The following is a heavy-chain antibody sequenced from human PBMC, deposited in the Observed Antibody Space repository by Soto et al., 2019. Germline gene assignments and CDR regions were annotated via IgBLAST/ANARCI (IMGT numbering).Heavy chain of an antibody. J-gene: IGHJ6*02. Sequence: QVQLVQSGAEMKEPGSSVKVSCKTSGGTFSSSAISWLRQAPGQGLEWMGGIIPLFRTPDYAQKFQGRVTISANESTTTAYMEIGRLRSEDTAVYYCARDNDRLQLGGNYYYMLDVWCQGTTITVSS. CDR2: IIPLFRTP. CDR3: ARDNDRLQLGGNYYYMLDV. D-gene: IGHD4-4*01. V-gene: IGHV1-69*12. CDR1: GGTFSSSA.